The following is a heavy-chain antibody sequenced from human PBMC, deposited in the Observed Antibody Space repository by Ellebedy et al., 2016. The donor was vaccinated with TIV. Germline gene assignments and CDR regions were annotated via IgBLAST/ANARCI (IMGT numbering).Heavy chain of an antibody. CDR2: INPSGGST. CDR1: GYTFTSYF. Sequence: ASVKVSXKASGYTFTSYFMHWVRQAPGQGLEWMGIINPSGGSTSYAQKFQGRVTMTRDTSTSTVYMELSSLRSEDTAVYYCAKRALGYCSGGSCEEGDYWGQGTLVTVSS. V-gene: IGHV1-46*01. CDR3: AKRALGYCSGGSCEEGDY. D-gene: IGHD2-15*01. J-gene: IGHJ4*02.